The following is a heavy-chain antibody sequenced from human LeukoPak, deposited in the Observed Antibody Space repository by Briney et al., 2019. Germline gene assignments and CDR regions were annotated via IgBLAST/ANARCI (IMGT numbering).Heavy chain of an antibody. V-gene: IGHV1-18*04. Sequence: GSVKVSCTASGYTFTGYYMHWVRQAPGQGLEWMGWISGYNGHTNYGQKLQGRVTMTTDTSTSTAYMELRSLRSDDTAVYYCARVAPHRRLAVSGVVYFDYWGQGTLVTVSS. CDR2: ISGYNGHT. D-gene: IGHD2-8*01. J-gene: IGHJ4*02. CDR1: GYTFTGYY. CDR3: ARVAPHRRLAVSGVVYFDY.